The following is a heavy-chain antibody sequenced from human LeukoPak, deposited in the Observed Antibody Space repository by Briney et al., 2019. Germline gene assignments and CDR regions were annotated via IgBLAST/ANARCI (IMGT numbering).Heavy chain of an antibody. J-gene: IGHJ4*02. CDR1: GFMFSSYW. CDR3: ARELYFYGSGTAFEY. V-gene: IGHV3-7*01. D-gene: IGHD3-10*01. Sequence: GGSLRLSCAASGFMFSSYWMTWVRQAPGKGLEWVANIRQDGGEAYYADSVKGRLTISRDNSKNTLYLQMDSLRAEDTAVYYCARELYFYGSGTAFEYWGQGTLVTVSS. CDR2: IRQDGGEA.